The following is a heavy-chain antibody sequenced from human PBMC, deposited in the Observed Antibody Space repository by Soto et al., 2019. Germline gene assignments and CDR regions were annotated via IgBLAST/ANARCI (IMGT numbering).Heavy chain of an antibody. CDR2: IYYSGST. D-gene: IGHD2-8*01. J-gene: IGHJ3*02. CDR3: ARDLGLGLMRRRTGTFDI. Sequence: CTVSGGSISSGGYYWTWIRQHPGKGLEWIGYIYYSGSTYYNPSLKSRVTISVDTSKNQFSLKLSSVTAADTAVYYCARDLGLGLMRRRTGTFDIWGQGTMVTVSS. V-gene: IGHV4-31*03. CDR1: GGSISSGGYY.